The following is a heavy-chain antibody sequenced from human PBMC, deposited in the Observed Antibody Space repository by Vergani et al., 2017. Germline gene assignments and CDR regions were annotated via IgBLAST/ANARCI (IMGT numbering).Heavy chain of an antibody. V-gene: IGHV3-7*01. CDR2: IKEDGTEK. J-gene: IGHJ4*02. Sequence: EVQLVESGGDFVQPGGSLTLSCAASGFNVGHYWMSWVRQAPGKGLEWVANIKEDGTEKYYLDSVKGRFTISRDFAENSIYLEMNSLRVEDTAVYYCAREGVPRCCIVGAPDFWGQGTQVTVSS. CDR1: GFNVGHYW. D-gene: IGHD1-26*01. CDR3: AREGVPRCCIVGAPDF.